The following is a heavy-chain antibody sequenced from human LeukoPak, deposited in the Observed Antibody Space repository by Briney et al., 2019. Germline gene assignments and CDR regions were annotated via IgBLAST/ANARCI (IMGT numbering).Heavy chain of an antibody. V-gene: IGHV1-18*01. D-gene: IGHD2-2*01. Sequence: ASVKVSCKASGYTLTSYGISWVRQAPGQGLEWMGWISAYNGNTNYAQKLQGRVTMTTDTSTSTAYMELRSLRSDDTAVYYCARDVGSTSPNWFDPWGQGTLVTVSS. CDR2: ISAYNGNT. CDR1: GYTLTSYG. J-gene: IGHJ5*02. CDR3: ARDVGSTSPNWFDP.